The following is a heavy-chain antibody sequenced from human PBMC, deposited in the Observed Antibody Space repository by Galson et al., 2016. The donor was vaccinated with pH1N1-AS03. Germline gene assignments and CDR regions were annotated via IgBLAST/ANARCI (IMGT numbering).Heavy chain of an antibody. Sequence: SLRLSCAASGFPFSTYWMHWVRQVPGKGPVWISRINTDGSSTDYADSVKGRFTISRDNAKEMVYLQMNRLRADDTAVYYCARGGDDYIWGSYSGDYWGQGLLVTVSS. J-gene: IGHJ4*02. V-gene: IGHV3-74*01. D-gene: IGHD3-16*01. CDR2: INTDGSST. CDR3: ARGGDDYIWGSYSGDY. CDR1: GFPFSTYW.